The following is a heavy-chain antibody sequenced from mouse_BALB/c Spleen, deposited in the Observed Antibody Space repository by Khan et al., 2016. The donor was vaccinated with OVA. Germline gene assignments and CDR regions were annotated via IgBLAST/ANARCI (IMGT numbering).Heavy chain of an antibody. D-gene: IGHD3-3*01. J-gene: IGHJ4*01. CDR1: GYTFIEYT. CDR3: ARDAGRY. Sequence: EVQLQQSGPELVKPGASVKISCKTAGYTFIEYTLHRVKQSHGKSLEWIGVINPKNGVTSYNQKFKGKATLTVDKSSRTAYMEFRSLTSDDSAVYYCARDAGRYWGQGTPVTVSS. CDR2: INPKNGVT. V-gene: IGHV1-18*01.